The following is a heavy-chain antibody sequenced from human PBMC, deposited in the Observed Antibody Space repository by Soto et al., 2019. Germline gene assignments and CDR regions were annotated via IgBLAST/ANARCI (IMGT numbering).Heavy chain of an antibody. CDR3: ASGEHNWFDP. J-gene: IGHJ5*02. V-gene: IGHV1-69*06. CDR2: IIPIFGTA. Sequence: QVQLVQSGAEVKKPGSSVKVSCKASGGTFSSYVVRWVRQAPGQGLEWVGGIIPIFGTANYAQKFQGRVTITADKSTSTVYMELSSLRSADTAVYYCASGEHNWFDPWGQGTLVTVSS. D-gene: IGHD1-26*01. CDR1: GGTFSSYV.